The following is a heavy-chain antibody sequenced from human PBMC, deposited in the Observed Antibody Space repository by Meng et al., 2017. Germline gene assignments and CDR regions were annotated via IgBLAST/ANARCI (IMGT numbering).Heavy chain of an antibody. J-gene: IGHJ4*02. CDR2: ITKDGSRK. Sequence: QVQVVESGGDVVPPGRSLTLSCAASGFIFSNYEMHWVRQAPGKGLEWVACITKDGSRKYYLGSVRGRFTISRDNSKNTLYLEMNSLRSEDTALYYCARDFDYWGQETLVTVSS. CDR1: GFIFSNYE. CDR3: ARDFDY. V-gene: IGHV3-30*16.